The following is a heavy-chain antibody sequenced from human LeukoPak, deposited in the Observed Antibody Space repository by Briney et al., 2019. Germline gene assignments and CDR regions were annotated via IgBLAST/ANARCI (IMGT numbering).Heavy chain of an antibody. CDR2: IESKPDGGTT. CDR1: GFTFSNAW. CDR3: VGSFLGY. Sequence: GGSLRLSCAASGFTFSNAWMTWVRQAPGKGLEWVGHIESKPDGGTTQYTAPVKGRFTISRDDSKNTLYLEMNSLKTEDTAVYFCVGSFLGYWGQGTLVTVSS. D-gene: IGHD3-10*01. V-gene: IGHV3-15*04. J-gene: IGHJ4*02.